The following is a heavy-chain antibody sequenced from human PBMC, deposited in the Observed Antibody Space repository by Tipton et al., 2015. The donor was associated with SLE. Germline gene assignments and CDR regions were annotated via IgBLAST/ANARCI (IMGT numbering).Heavy chain of an antibody. D-gene: IGHD3-22*01. Sequence: SLRLSCAASGFTFSSYAMHWVRQAPGKGLEWVAVISYDGSNKYYADSVKGRFTISRDNSKNTLYLQMNSLRAEDTAVYYCARGTTRYDSSSLGYWGQGTLVTVSS. CDR3: ARGTTRYDSSSLGY. CDR2: ISYDGSNK. CDR1: GFTFSSYA. J-gene: IGHJ4*02. V-gene: IGHV3-30-3*01.